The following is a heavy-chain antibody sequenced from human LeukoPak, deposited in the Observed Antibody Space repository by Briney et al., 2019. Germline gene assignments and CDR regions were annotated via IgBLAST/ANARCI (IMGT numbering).Heavy chain of an antibody. CDR2: IGTYT. D-gene: IGHD3-3*01. CDR1: GFTFSSYA. V-gene: IGHV3-23*01. J-gene: IGHJ4*02. CDR3: ARVASDFWSGQNVADY. Sequence: GGSLRLSCAASGFTFSSYAMSWVRQAPGKRLEWVSSIGTYTHYSDSGNGRFTVSRDNSKNTLYLQLNSLRAEDSAVYYCARVASDFWSGQNVADYWGQGTLVTVSS.